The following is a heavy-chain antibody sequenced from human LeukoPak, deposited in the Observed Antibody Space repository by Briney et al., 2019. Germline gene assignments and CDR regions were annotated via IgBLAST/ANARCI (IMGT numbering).Heavy chain of an antibody. V-gene: IGHV1-18*01. CDR1: GYTFTTYG. CDR2: ISAYSGNT. J-gene: IGHJ4*02. Sequence: ASVTVSCKTSGYTFTTYGISWVRQAPGQGLEWMGWISAYSGNTNYAQKVQGRVTMTTDTSTSTAYMELRSLRSDDTAVYYCAMIPYCTTATCYYFDYWGQGTLVTVSS. D-gene: IGHD2-2*01. CDR3: AMIPYCTTATCYYFDY.